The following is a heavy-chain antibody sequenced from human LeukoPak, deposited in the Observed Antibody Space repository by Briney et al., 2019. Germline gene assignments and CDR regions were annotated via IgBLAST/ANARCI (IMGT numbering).Heavy chain of an antibody. CDR2: ISSSGRTI. CDR1: GLTFNNYQ. V-gene: IGHV3-48*03. Sequence: GGSLRLSCAASGLTFNNYQMNWVRQAPGKGLECISYISSSGRTIYYADSLKGRFTVSRDNAKNSLYLRMNNLRAEDTAVYYCARGEYYFDYWGQGTLVTVSS. CDR3: ARGEYYFDY. J-gene: IGHJ4*02.